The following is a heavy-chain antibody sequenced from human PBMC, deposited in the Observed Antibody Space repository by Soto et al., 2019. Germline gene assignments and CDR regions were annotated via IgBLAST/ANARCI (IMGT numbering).Heavy chain of an antibody. CDR2: IITIFGTA. Sequence: QVQLVQSGAEVKKPGSSGKVSCKASGGTFSSYAISWVRQAPGQGLAWMGGIITIFGTANYAQTFQGRVTITAEEATSKAYMELSSLRSEDTAVYYCARHVPAAGYYYGMDVWGQGTTVTVSS. CDR3: ARHVPAAGYYYGMDV. D-gene: IGHD2-2*01. V-gene: IGHV1-69*12. CDR1: GGTFSSYA. J-gene: IGHJ6*02.